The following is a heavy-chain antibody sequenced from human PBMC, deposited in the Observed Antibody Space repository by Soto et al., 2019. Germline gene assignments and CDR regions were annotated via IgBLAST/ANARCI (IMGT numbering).Heavy chain of an antibody. V-gene: IGHV3-33*05. D-gene: IGHD3-16*01. J-gene: IGHJ4*02. CDR3: ARWGTTGGLDV. CDR1: GFTFRSYV. Sequence: QVQLVESGGGVVQPGTSLRLSCVGSGFTFRSYVIHWVRQAPGKGLEWVALTSYDGSINFYGDSVKGRFTISRHNSRNTVELQMDSLRFEDTALYYCARWGTTGGLDVWGQGTLVSVSS. CDR2: TSYDGSIN.